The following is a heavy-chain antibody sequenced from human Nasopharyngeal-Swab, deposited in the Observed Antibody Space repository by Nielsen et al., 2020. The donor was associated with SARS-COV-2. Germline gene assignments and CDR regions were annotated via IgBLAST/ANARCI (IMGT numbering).Heavy chain of an antibody. CDR3: ARFYDSKGGPDY. Sequence: GGSLRLFCAASGFTFSDYYMSWIRQAPGKGLEWVAYISGSAYTIYYGDSMNGRFTISRDNVSNSVSLQMNSLRAEDTAVYYCARFYDSKGGPDYWGQGTLVTVSS. CDR2: ISGSAYTI. CDR1: GFTFSDYY. V-gene: IGHV3-11*01. J-gene: IGHJ4*02. D-gene: IGHD3-22*01.